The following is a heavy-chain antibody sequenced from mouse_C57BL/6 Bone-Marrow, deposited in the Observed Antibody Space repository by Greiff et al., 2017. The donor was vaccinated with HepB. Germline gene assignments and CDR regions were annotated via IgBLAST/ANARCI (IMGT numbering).Heavy chain of an antibody. CDR3: ARPPNYYGSSYGFAY. V-gene: IGHV1-59*01. Sequence: QVQLKQPGAELVRPGTSVKLSCKASGYTFTSYWMHWVKQRPGQGLEWIGVIDPSDSYTNYNQKFKGKATLTVDTSSSTAYMQLSSLTSEDSAVYYCARPPNYYGSSYGFAYWGQGTLVTVSA. D-gene: IGHD1-1*01. CDR2: IDPSDSYT. J-gene: IGHJ3*01. CDR1: GYTFTSYW.